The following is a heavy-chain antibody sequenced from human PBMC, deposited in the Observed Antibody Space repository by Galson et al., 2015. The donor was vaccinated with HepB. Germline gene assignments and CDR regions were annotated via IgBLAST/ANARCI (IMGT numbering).Heavy chain of an antibody. J-gene: IGHJ4*02. D-gene: IGHD6-19*01. CDR2: ISYDGSNK. CDR3: AKVGSSDWYKFDY. V-gene: IGHV3-30*18. CDR1: GFTFSSYG. Sequence: SLRLSCAASGFTFSSYGMHWVRQAPGKGLEWVAVISYDGSNKYYADSVKGRFTISRDNSKNTLYLQMNSPRAEDTAVYYCAKVGSSDWYKFDYWGQGTVVTVSS.